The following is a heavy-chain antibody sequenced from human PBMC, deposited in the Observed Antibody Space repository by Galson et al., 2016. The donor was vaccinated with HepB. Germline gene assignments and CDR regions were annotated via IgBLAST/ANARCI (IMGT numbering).Heavy chain of an antibody. D-gene: IGHD2-8*01. V-gene: IGHV3-48*02. CDR2: ISGHGSKI. J-gene: IGHJ4*02. CDR3: VREACSNGVCTLWGGNIY. Sequence: SLRLSCAASGFTFSTYSMNWVRQAPGKGLEWVSYISGHGSKIHYADSVKGRFIVSRDNAKNSLFLRMDSLRDDDTAVYYCVREACSNGVCTLWGGNIYWGQGTLVTVSS. CDR1: GFTFSTYS.